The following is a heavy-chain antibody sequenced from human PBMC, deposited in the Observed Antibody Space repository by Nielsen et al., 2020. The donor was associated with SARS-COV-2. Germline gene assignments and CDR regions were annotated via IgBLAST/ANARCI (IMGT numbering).Heavy chain of an antibody. D-gene: IGHD2-2*01. CDR1: GFTFSSSY. J-gene: IGHJ4*02. Sequence: GGSLRLSCAASGFTFSSSYMSWVRQAPGKGLEWVANIKRDETEKYYVDSVKGRFTISRDNAKSSLYLQMNNLRAEDTAVYYCARVDYSSIDLWGQGTLVTVSS. CDR3: ARVDYSSIDL. CDR2: IKRDETEK. V-gene: IGHV3-7*01.